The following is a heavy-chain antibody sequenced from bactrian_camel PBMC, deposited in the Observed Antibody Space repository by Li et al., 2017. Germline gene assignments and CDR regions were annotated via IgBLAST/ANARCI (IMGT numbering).Heavy chain of an antibody. V-gene: IGHV3S53*01. CDR1: TNTYTTHC. CDR3: AASAYHDSWYCGC. CDR2: ISSDGGT. J-gene: IGHJ6*01. D-gene: IGHD6*01. Sequence: HVQLVESGGGSVQAGGSLTLSCVASTNTYTTHCVGWCRQAPGTECELVSTISSDGGTGYADSVRGRFTISQDNARNTVFLQMNSLKPEDTAVYYCAASAYHDSWYCGCWGQGTQVTVS.